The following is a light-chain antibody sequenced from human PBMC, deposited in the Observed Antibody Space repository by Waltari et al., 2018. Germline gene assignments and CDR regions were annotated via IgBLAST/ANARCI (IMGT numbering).Light chain of an antibody. CDR1: KRVSSSY. J-gene: IGKJ3*01. Sequence: EIVLTQSPGTLSLSPGERATLSCRPSKRVSSSYIAWYQQKPGQAPRLLIYGASIRATGIPDRFSGSGSGTDFTLTISGLEPEDLAVYYCQHYGSTPFTFGPGIKVEI. CDR2: GAS. V-gene: IGKV3-20*01. CDR3: QHYGSTPFT.